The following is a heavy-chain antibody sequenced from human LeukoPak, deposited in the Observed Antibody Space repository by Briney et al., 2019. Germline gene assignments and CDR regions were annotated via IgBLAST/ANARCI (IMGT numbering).Heavy chain of an antibody. CDR1: GYTFTGYF. D-gene: IGHD6-19*01. CDR3: AILTAVPGTSYYGMDV. Sequence: VASVTVTCKASGYTFTGYFMHWVRQAPGQGLEWMGWINPNRGGTNYAQKFQGRVTMTRDTSISTAYMELSRLRSDDTAVYYCAILTAVPGTSYYGMDVWGQGTTVTVSS. V-gene: IGHV1-2*02. J-gene: IGHJ6*02. CDR2: INPNRGGT.